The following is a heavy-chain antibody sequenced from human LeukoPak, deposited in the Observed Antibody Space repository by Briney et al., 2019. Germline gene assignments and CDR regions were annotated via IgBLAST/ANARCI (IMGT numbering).Heavy chain of an antibody. CDR1: GDSVSSNSAT. CDR2: TYYRSKWLY. J-gene: IGHJ4*02. V-gene: IGHV6-1*01. D-gene: IGHD3-9*01. CDR3: ARVYYDILTGGFYFDY. Sequence: SQTLSLTCAISGDSVSSNSATWHWLRQSPSRGLEWLGRTYYRSKWLYDYAASVKSRITINPDTSKNQFSLQLSSVTAADTAVYYCARVYYDILTGGFYFDYWGQGTLVTVSS.